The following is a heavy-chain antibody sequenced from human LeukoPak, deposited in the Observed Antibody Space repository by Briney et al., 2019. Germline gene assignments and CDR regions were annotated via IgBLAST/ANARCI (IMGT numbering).Heavy chain of an antibody. CDR1: GGSFSGYY. V-gene: IGHV4-34*01. CDR2: INHSGST. D-gene: IGHD2-2*01. Sequence: SETLSLTCAVYGGSFSGYYWSWIRQPPGKGLEWIGEINHSGSTNYNPSLMSRGTISVDTSKNQFSLKLSSVTAADTAVYYCAREYCSSTSCYLWYFDLWGRGTLVTVSS. CDR3: AREYCSSTSCYLWYFDL. J-gene: IGHJ2*01.